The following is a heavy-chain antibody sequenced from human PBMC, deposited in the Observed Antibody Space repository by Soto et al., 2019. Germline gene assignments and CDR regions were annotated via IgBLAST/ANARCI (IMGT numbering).Heavy chain of an antibody. J-gene: IGHJ5*02. CDR3: ATQEVGGSYVYTFDP. CDR1: GGSITSSSYY. CDR2: IYYSGST. V-gene: IGHV4-39*01. D-gene: IGHD1-26*01. Sequence: QRHLRESGPGLVKPSETLSLTCTVSGGSITSSSYYWGWIRQPPGKGLEWIGSIYYSGSTYYNPSLKSRVTISVDTSKNQFSLKPSSVTAADTAVYYSATQEVGGSYVYTFDPWGQGTLVTVSS.